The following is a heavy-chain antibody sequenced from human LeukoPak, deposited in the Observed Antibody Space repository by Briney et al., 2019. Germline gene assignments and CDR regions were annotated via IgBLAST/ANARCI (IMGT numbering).Heavy chain of an antibody. CDR3: TRARLYNWNYALHDAFDI. V-gene: IGHV3-49*04. Sequence: GGSLGLSCTASGFTFGDYAMSWVRQAPGKGLEWVGFISSKAYGGTTEYAASVKGRFTISRDDSKSIAYLQMNSLKTEDTAVYYCTRARLYNWNYALHDAFDIWGQGTMVTVSS. J-gene: IGHJ3*02. CDR2: ISSKAYGGTT. CDR1: GFTFGDYA. D-gene: IGHD1-7*01.